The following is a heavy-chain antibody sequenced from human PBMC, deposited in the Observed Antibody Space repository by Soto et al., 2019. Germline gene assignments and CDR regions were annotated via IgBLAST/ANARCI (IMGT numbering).Heavy chain of an antibody. CDR1: GVSINSGGHY. D-gene: IGHD4-17*01. CDR2: IYYSGST. V-gene: IGHV4-31*03. CDR3: ARTGDYIADYYFDY. J-gene: IGHJ4*02. Sequence: SETLSLTCTVSGVSINSGGHYWSWIRQHPGKGLEWIGYIYYSGSTYYNPSLKSRVTISVDTSKNQFSLKVSSVTAADTAVYYCARTGDYIADYYFDYWGQGTLVTVSS.